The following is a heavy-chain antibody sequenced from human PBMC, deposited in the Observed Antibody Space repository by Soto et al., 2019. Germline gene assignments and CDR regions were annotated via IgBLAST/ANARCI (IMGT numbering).Heavy chain of an antibody. CDR2: ISGSGGST. CDR3: AKSSQDIVVVPAAMGAFDI. CDR1: GFAFSSYA. J-gene: IGHJ3*02. D-gene: IGHD2-2*01. V-gene: IGHV3-23*01. Sequence: GGSLRLSCAASGFAFSSYAMSWLRQAPGKGLEWVSAISGSGGSTYYADSVKGRFTISRDNSKNTLYLQMNSLRAEDTAVYYCAKSSQDIVVVPAAMGAFDIWGQGTMVTVSS.